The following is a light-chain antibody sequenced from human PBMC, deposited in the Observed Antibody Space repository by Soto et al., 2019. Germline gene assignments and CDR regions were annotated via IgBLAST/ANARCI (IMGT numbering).Light chain of an antibody. CDR1: QSVSSN. V-gene: IGKV3-15*01. Sequence: TQFPVTLSLSPGESATLSCRASQSVSSNLAWYQQNTGQAPRILIYGESTRATGIPDRFSGSGSGTELNLTISRLQSEDFAVYYCQKYNNWPRTCGQGTKVDIK. CDR2: GES. J-gene: IGKJ1*01. CDR3: QKYNNWPRT.